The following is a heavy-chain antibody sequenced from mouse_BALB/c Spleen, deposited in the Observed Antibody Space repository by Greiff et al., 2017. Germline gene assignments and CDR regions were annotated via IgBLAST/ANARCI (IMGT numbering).Heavy chain of an antibody. CDR2: ISSGSSTI. CDR3: ARSHYYGSWFAY. V-gene: IGHV5-17*02. D-gene: IGHD1-2*01. Sequence: EVHLVESGGGLVQPGGSRKLSCAASGFTFSSFGMHWVRQAPEKGLEWVAYISSGSSTIYYADTVKGRFTISRDNPKNTLFLQMTSLRSEDTAMYYCARSHYYGSWFAYWGQGTLVTVSA. CDR1: GFTFSSFG. J-gene: IGHJ3*01.